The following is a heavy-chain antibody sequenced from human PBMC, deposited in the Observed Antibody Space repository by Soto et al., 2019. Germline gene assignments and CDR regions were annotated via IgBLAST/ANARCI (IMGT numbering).Heavy chain of an antibody. D-gene: IGHD2-2*01. Sequence: ASVKVSCKASGYTFTSYGISWVRQAPGQGLEWMGWISAYNGNTNYAQKLQGRVTMTTDTSTSTAYMELRSLRSDDTAVYYCARARPIVVVPAAIMDVWGKGTTVTVSS. CDR1: GYTFTSYG. V-gene: IGHV1-18*01. CDR2: ISAYNGNT. J-gene: IGHJ6*03. CDR3: ARARPIVVVPAAIMDV.